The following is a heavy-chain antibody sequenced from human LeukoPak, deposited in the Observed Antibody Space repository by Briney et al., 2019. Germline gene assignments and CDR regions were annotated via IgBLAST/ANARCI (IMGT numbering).Heavy chain of an antibody. D-gene: IGHD2-15*01. V-gene: IGHV3-64D*06. Sequence: GGSLRLSCSASGFTLNTYAMHRVRQAPGKGLEYVSAISTDGGGTYYADSVKGRFSISRDNSKNTLSLQMSSLRAEDTAVYYCVKYHNSCYSVWGQGALVTVSS. J-gene: IGHJ4*02. CDR2: ISTDGGGT. CDR1: GFTLNTYA. CDR3: VKYHNSCYSV.